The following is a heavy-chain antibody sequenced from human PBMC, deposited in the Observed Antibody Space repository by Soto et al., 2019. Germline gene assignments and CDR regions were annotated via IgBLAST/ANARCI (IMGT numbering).Heavy chain of an antibody. V-gene: IGHV3-23*01. CDR1: GFTFSSYA. Sequence: DVQLLESGGGLVQPGGSLRLSCAASGFTFSSYAMTWVRQAPGRGLEWVSVISAGGENTFYADSVKGRFTISRDNSKNTMYLQMNNLGAGDTATYHCGKDSKSAEVSAARVYGMDVWGQGTTVAVSS. CDR3: GKDSKSAEVSAARVYGMDV. D-gene: IGHD2-2*01. J-gene: IGHJ6*02. CDR2: ISAGGENT.